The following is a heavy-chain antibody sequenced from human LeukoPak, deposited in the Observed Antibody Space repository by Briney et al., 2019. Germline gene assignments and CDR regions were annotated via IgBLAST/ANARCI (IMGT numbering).Heavy chain of an antibody. CDR3: VRDNPRCCGVVPANIDDF. CDR1: GFTFSDYY. CDR2: ISSSGNTI. D-gene: IGHD2-15*01. Sequence: GGSLRLSCAASGFTFSDYYMTWIRQAPGKGLEWVSYISSSGNTIYYADSVKGRFTISRDNAKKSLYLQMNSLRAEDTAVYYCVRDNPRCCGVVPANIDDFWGQGSLVTVSS. V-gene: IGHV3-11*01. J-gene: IGHJ4*02.